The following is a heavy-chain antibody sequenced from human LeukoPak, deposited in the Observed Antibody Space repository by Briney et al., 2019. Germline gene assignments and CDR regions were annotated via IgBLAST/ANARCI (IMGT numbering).Heavy chain of an antibody. D-gene: IGHD5-18*01. CDR3: TREGNSRYDY. J-gene: IGHJ4*02. Sequence: SETLSLTCTLSGGPMRNYHWSWTRQPAGRELEWIGRIYTSGSTNYNPSLKGRVTMSVDTSKNQFSLKLTSVTAADTAVYYCTREGNSRYDYWGQGALVAVSS. CDR2: IYTSGST. V-gene: IGHV4-4*07. CDR1: GGPMRNYH.